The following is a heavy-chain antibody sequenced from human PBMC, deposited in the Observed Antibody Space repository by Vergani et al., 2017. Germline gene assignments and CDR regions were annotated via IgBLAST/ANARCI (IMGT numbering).Heavy chain of an antibody. D-gene: IGHD2-21*02. J-gene: IGHJ4*02. CDR1: GFTFSSYG. V-gene: IGHV3-30*18. CDR3: AKDPLAYCGGDCFAIDY. Sequence: QVQLVESGGGVVQPGRSLRLSCAASGFTFSSYGMHWVRQAPGKGLEWVAVISYDGSNKYYADSVKGRFTISRDNSKNTLYLQMNSLRAEDTAVYYCAKDPLAYCGGDCFAIDYWGQGTLVTVSS. CDR2: ISYDGSNK.